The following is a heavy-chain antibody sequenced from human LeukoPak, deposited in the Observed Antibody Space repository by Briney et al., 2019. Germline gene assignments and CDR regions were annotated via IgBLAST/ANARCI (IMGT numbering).Heavy chain of an antibody. CDR1: GYSFTNYW. Sequence: GESLKISCKGSGYSFTNYWIGWVRQMPGKGLEWMGIISPGDSDTRYSPSFQGQVTISVDKSISTAYLQWSSLKASDTAMYYCAKLGGYSNYRRGAFDIWGQGTMVTVSS. V-gene: IGHV5-51*01. D-gene: IGHD6-13*01. J-gene: IGHJ3*02. CDR3: AKLGGYSNYRRGAFDI. CDR2: ISPGDSDT.